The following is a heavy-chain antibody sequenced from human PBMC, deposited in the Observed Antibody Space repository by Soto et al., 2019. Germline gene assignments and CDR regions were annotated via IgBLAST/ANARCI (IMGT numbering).Heavy chain of an antibody. V-gene: IGHV1-18*01. Sequence: ASVKVSCKASGYTFTSYGISWVRQAPGQGLEWMGWISAYNGNTNYAQKLQGRVTMTTDTSTSTAYMELRSLRSDDTAVYYCARASHPGYCSGGSRPGDIWGQGTMVTVSS. J-gene: IGHJ3*02. CDR3: ARASHPGYCSGGSRPGDI. CDR2: ISAYNGNT. CDR1: GYTFTSYG. D-gene: IGHD2-15*01.